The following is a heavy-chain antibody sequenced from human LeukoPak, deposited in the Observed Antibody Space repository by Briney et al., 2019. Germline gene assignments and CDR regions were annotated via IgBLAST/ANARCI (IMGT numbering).Heavy chain of an antibody. CDR1: GFTFTDFW. CDR2: INENGAKK. D-gene: IGHD1-26*01. J-gene: IGHJ4*02. Sequence: PGESLRVSCAASGFTFTDFWMAWVRQAPGKGLEWVTNINENGAKKFYVDSVKGRFTISRDNAKNSVYLQMNSLRVEDTAVYYCGRDSGPPDFWGQGTLVTVSS. V-gene: IGHV3-7*01. CDR3: GRDSGPPDF.